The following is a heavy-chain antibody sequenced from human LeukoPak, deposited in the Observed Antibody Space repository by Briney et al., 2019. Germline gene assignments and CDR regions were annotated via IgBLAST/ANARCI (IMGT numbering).Heavy chain of an antibody. CDR2: MTSGGGTI. J-gene: IGHJ4*02. Sequence: GGSLRLSCEASGFTFSNYEMSWVRQAPGKGMDWLAYMTSGGGTIYYADSVKGRFTISRDNAKNSLYLQMNSLRAEDTAVYYCARSLYFDYWGQGTQVTVSS. CDR3: ARSLYFDY. CDR1: GFTFSNYE. V-gene: IGHV3-48*03.